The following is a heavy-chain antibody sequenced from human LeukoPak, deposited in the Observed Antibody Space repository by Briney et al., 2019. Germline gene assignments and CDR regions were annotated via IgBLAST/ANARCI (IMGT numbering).Heavy chain of an antibody. J-gene: IGHJ5*02. V-gene: IGHV1-69*04. Sequence: SVKVSCKASGGTFSSYAISWVRQAPGQGLEWMGRIIPIFGIANYAQKFQGRVTITADKSTSTAYMELSSLRSEGTAVYYCARDRDYYDSSGYYPGNWFDPWGQGTLVTVSS. CDR1: GGTFSSYA. CDR2: IIPIFGIA. D-gene: IGHD3-22*01. CDR3: ARDRDYYDSSGYYPGNWFDP.